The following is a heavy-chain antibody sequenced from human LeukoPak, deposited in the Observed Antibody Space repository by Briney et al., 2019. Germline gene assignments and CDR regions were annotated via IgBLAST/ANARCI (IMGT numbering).Heavy chain of an antibody. D-gene: IGHD3-3*01. CDR3: ATSGADYDFWSGYPLDY. Sequence: VASVKVSCKVSGYTLTELSMHWVRQAPGKGLEWMGGFDPEDGETIYAQKFQGRVTMTEDTSTDTAYMELSSLRSEDTAVYYCATSGADYDFWSGYPLDYWGQGTLVTVSS. J-gene: IGHJ4*02. CDR2: FDPEDGET. CDR1: GYTLTELS. V-gene: IGHV1-24*01.